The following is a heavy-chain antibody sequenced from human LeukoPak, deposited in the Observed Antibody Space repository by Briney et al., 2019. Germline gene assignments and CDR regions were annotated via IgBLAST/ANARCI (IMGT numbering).Heavy chain of an antibody. Sequence: GGSLRLSSAASGFTFSSYSMNWVRQAPGKGLEWVSSISSSSSYIYYADSVKGRFTISRDNAKNSLYLQMNSLRAEDTAVYYCPRAAGEMATIRYWGQGTLVTVSS. CDR3: PRAAGEMATIRY. J-gene: IGHJ4*02. D-gene: IGHD5-24*01. CDR2: ISSSSSYI. CDR1: GFTFSSYS. V-gene: IGHV3-21*01.